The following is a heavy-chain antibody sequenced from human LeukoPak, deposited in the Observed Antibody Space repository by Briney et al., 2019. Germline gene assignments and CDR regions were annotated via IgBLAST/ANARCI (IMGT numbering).Heavy chain of an antibody. D-gene: IGHD4-17*01. J-gene: IGHJ3*02. V-gene: IGHV3-48*04. CDR2: ISSSSSTI. Sequence: PGGSLRLSCAASGFTFSSYSMNWVRQAPGKGLEWVSYISSSSSTIYYADSVKGRFTISRDNAKNSLYLQMNSLRAEDTAVYYCAREGFKPYGDYDAFDIWGQGTMVTVSS. CDR1: GFTFSSYS. CDR3: AREGFKPYGDYDAFDI.